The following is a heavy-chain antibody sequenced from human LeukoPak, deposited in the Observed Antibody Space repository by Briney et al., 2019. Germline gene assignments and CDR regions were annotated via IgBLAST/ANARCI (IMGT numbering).Heavy chain of an antibody. D-gene: IGHD3-22*01. J-gene: IGHJ4*02. Sequence: GGSLRLSCAASGFSVSNSYMSWVRQAPGKGLDWVSVIYSGGGTFHSDSVKGRFTVSGDYSKNTLYLQMNNLRADDTAVYYCVGGCVDDSSVYFDYWGQGPLVTVSS. CDR2: IYSGGGT. CDR3: VGGCVDDSSVYFDY. V-gene: IGHV3-53*01. CDR1: GFSVSNSY.